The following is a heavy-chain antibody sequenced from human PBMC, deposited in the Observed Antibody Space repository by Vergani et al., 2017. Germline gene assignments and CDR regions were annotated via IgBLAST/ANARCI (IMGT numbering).Heavy chain of an antibody. CDR2: IYYSGST. V-gene: IGHV4-59*01. CDR3: ARARGVDYGGNSGIYFDY. D-gene: IGHD4-23*01. Sequence: VQLLESGGGLVQPGGSLRLSCAASGFTFSSYAMSWVRQAPGKGLEWIGYIYYSGSTNYNPSLKSRVTISVDTSKNQFSLKLSSVTAADTAVYYCARARGVDYGGNSGIYFDYWGQGTLVTVSS. CDR1: GFTFSSYA. J-gene: IGHJ4*02.